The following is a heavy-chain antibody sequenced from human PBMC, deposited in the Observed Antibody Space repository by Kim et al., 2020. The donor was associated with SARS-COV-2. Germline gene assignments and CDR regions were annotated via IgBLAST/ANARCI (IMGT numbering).Heavy chain of an antibody. CDR1: GGSISSYY. V-gene: IGHV4-59*08. D-gene: IGHD6-13*01. CDR3: ASLALQHAPLIGKTDYYYG. Sequence: SETLSLTCTVSGGSISSYYWSWIRQPPGKGLEWIGYIYYSGSTNYNPSLKSRVTISVDTSKNQFSLKLSSVTAADTAVYYCASLALQHAPLIGKTDYYYG. J-gene: IGHJ6*01. CDR2: IYYSGST.